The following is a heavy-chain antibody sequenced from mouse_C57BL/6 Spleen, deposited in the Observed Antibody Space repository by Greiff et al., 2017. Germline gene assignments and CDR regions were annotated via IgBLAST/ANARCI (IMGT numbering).Heavy chain of an antibody. CDR2: INYDGSST. Sequence: EVMLVESEGGLVQPGSSLKLSCTASGFTFSDYYMAWVRQVPEKGLEWVANINYDGSSTYYLDSLKSRFIISRDNAKNILYLQMSSLKSEDTATYYCARERIYDTYAMDYWGQGTSVTVSS. V-gene: IGHV5-16*01. CDR3: ARERIYDTYAMDY. D-gene: IGHD2-3*01. CDR1: GFTFSDYY. J-gene: IGHJ4*01.